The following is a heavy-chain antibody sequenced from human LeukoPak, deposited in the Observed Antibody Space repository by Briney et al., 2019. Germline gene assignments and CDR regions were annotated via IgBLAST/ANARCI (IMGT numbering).Heavy chain of an antibody. CDR2: THHRGLT. Sequence: SETLSLTCTVSGGSISSIDYYWSWVRQHPGKGLEWIGYTHHRGLTYYNPSLKNRVTISVDTSKNQFSLKLSSVTAADTAVYYCASKTVVRGVISPSYYYYYMDVWGKGTTVTVSS. D-gene: IGHD3-10*01. J-gene: IGHJ6*03. CDR3: ASKTVVRGVISPSYYYYYMDV. V-gene: IGHV4-30-4*01. CDR1: GGSISSIDYY.